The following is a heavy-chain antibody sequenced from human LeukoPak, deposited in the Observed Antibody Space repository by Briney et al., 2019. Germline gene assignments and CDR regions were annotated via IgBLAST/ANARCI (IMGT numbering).Heavy chain of an antibody. CDR2: IYSGGST. CDR3: ASYPPIVVVPAASFDY. Sequence: GGSLRLSCAASGFTVSSNYMSWVRQAPGKGLEWVSVIYSGGSTYYADSVKGRFTISRDNSKNTLYLQMNSLRAEDTAVYYCASYPPIVVVPAASFDYWGQGTLFTVSS. D-gene: IGHD2-2*01. CDR1: GFTVSSNY. J-gene: IGHJ4*02. V-gene: IGHV3-66*02.